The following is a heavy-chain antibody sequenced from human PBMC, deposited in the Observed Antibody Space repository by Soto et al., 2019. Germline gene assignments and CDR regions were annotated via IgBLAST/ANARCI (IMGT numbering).Heavy chain of an antibody. CDR2: IIANHGIT. D-gene: IGHD3-10*01. J-gene: IGHJ5*02. V-gene: IGHV1-69*02. CDR3: ARGGYSNGSYRDLNWFDP. CDR1: GGTFSSYT. Sequence: GASVKVSCKASGGTFSSYTISWVRQAPGQGLEWMGRIIANHGITNYAQKLQGRVTITADTSTSTAYMELRSLRSDDTAVYYCARGGYSNGSYRDLNWFDPWGQGTLVTVSS.